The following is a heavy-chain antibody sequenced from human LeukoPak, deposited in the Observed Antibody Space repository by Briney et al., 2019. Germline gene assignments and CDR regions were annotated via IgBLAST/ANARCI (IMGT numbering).Heavy chain of an antibody. Sequence: ASVKVSCKASGYTFTSYGISWVRQAPGQGLEWMGWISAYNGNTNYAQKLQGRVTMTRDTSISTAYMELSRLRSDDTAVYYCARGPPRQYQLLFTPSDYWGQGTLVTVSS. J-gene: IGHJ4*02. CDR1: GYTFTSYG. CDR2: ISAYNGNT. V-gene: IGHV1-18*01. CDR3: ARGPPRQYQLLFTPSDY. D-gene: IGHD2-2*01.